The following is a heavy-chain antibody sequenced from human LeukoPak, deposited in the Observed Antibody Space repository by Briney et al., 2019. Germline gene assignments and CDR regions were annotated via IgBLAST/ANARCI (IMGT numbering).Heavy chain of an antibody. CDR2: ISYAGSNK. J-gene: IGHJ3*02. V-gene: IGHV3-30-3*01. CDR3: ARDRNDYDSSGSQGPFDI. CDR1: GFTFSSYA. D-gene: IGHD3-22*01. Sequence: GGSLRLSCAPSGFTFSSYAMHWVRQAPGKGLEWVAVISYAGSNKFYADSVKGRFTISRDNARNSLYLEMNSLRAEDTAVYCCARDRNDYDSSGSQGPFDIWGQGTMVTVSS.